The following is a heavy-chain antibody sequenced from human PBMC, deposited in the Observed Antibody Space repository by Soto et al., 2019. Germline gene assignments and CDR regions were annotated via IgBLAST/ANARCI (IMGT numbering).Heavy chain of an antibody. Sequence: QVQLQESGPGLVKPSQTLSLTCTVSGGSISSGGYYWSWIRQHPGKGLEWIGYIYYSGSTYYNPSLKSRVTPSVDTSKHHFSPKLSSVTAADTAVYYCARHRHRSSWYFAPWGQGTLVTVSS. D-gene: IGHD6-13*01. CDR1: GGSISSGGYY. J-gene: IGHJ5*02. V-gene: IGHV4-31*03. CDR2: IYYSGST. CDR3: ARHRHRSSWYFAP.